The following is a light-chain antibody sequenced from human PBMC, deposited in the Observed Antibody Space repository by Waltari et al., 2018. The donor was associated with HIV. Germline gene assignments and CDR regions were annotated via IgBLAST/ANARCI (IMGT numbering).Light chain of an antibody. CDR3: QSYDNVLTAVI. CDR2: GNN. J-gene: IGLJ2*01. CDR1: TSNLGANFD. Sequence: QSVLTQPPSVSGAPGQTVTVSCTGSTSNLGANFDVHWYQHLPGTAPKLLIYGNNNRPSGVPARFSGSRSGSSASLTITVLQAEDEADYYCQSYDNVLTAVIFGGGTKVTVL. V-gene: IGLV1-40*01.